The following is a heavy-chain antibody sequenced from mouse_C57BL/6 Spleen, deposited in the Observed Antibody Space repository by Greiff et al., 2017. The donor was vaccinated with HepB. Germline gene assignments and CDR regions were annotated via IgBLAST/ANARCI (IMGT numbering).Heavy chain of an antibody. Sequence: QVQLQQPGAELVRPGSSVKLSCKASGYTFTSYWMDWVKQRPGQGLEWIGNIYPSDSETHYNQKFKDKATLTVDKSSSTAYMQLSSLTSEDSAVYYCARSAVTGAYWGQGTLVTVSA. J-gene: IGHJ3*01. V-gene: IGHV1-61*01. CDR1: GYTFTSYW. CDR2: IYPSDSET. CDR3: ARSAVTGAY. D-gene: IGHD2-2*01.